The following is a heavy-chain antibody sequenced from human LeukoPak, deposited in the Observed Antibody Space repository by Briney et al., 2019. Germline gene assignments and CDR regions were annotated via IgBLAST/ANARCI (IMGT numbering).Heavy chain of an antibody. Sequence: SETLSLTCTVSGGSISSGDYYWSWIRQHPGKGLEWIGYISYTGSTYYNPSLKSRVTISADTSENQFSLKQSSVTAADTAVYYCARDRSRYSSTWGFDYWGQGTLVTVSS. CDR2: ISYTGST. CDR3: ARDRSRYSSTWGFDY. V-gene: IGHV4-31*03. D-gene: IGHD6-13*01. J-gene: IGHJ4*02. CDR1: GGSISSGDYY.